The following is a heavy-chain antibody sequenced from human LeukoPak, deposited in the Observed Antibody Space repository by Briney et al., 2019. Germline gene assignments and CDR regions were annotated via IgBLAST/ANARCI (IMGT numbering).Heavy chain of an antibody. V-gene: IGHV3-23*01. CDR2: ISGSGGST. J-gene: IGHJ4*02. D-gene: IGHD5-18*01. Sequence: GGSLRLSCAASGFTFSSYAMSWVRQAPGKGLEWVSAISGSGGSTYYADSVRGRFTISRDNSKNTLYLQMNSLRAEDTAVYYCAEDSIQLWYTPLWRYWGQGTLVTVSS. CDR3: AEDSIQLWYTPLWRY. CDR1: GFTFSSYA.